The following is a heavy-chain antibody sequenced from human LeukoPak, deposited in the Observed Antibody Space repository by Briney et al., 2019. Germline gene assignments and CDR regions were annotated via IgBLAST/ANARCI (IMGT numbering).Heavy chain of an antibody. CDR1: GYTFTNLG. CDR2: INPNSGGT. V-gene: IGHV1-2*02. CDR3: ARAFALGGAMVTSYWFDP. D-gene: IGHD5-18*01. J-gene: IGHJ5*02. Sequence: PGASVKVSCKASGYTFTNLGISWVRQAPGQGLEWMGWINPNSGGTNYAQKFQGRVTMTRDTSISTAYMELSRLRSDDTAVYYCARAFALGGAMVTSYWFDPWGQGTLVTVSS.